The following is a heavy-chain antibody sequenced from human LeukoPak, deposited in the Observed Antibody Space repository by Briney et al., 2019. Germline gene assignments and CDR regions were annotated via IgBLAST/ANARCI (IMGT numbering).Heavy chain of an antibody. CDR1: GFTFSSYW. CDR3: ARDGTAPGLYFDL. J-gene: IGHJ4*01. D-gene: IGHD6-13*01. Sequence: GGSLRLSCAVSGFTFSSYWMNWVRQAPGKGLEWVASIKRDGGEKYYVDSVKDRFTISRVNAKNSLYLQMSSLRAEDTAVYYCARDGTAPGLYFDLWGQGTLVTVSS. CDR2: IKRDGGEK. V-gene: IGHV3-7*01.